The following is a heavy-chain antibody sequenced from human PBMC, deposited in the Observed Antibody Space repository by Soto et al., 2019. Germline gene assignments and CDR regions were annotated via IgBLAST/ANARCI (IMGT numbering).Heavy chain of an antibody. Sequence: EVQLLESGGCLVQPGGSLRLSCAASGFTFSSYARRWVRQGPVKGLEWVSAISGSGGSTYYADSVKGRFTISRDNSKNPLYLQMNRLRADDTAVYYSARRGSGSYYDYWGQGTLVTVSS. V-gene: IGHV3-23*01. D-gene: IGHD1-26*01. CDR2: ISGSGGST. CDR1: GFTFSSYA. J-gene: IGHJ4*02. CDR3: ARRGSGSYYDY.